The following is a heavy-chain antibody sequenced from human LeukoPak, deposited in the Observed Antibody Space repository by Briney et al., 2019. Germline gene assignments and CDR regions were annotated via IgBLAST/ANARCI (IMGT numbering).Heavy chain of an antibody. CDR1: GFTFSSYW. V-gene: IGHV3-7*01. CDR3: ARTGYFDY. CDR2: INQDGSEK. D-gene: IGHD7-27*01. J-gene: IGHJ4*02. Sequence: GGSLRLSCAASGFTFSSYWMSWVRQAPGKGLEWEANINQDGSEKYYVDSVKGRFTISRDNTKSSLYLQMNSLRAEDTAVYYCARTGYFDYWGQGTLVTVSS.